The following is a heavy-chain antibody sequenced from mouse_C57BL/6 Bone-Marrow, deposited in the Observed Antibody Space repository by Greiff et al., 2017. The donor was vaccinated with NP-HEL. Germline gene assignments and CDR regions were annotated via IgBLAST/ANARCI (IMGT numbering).Heavy chain of an antibody. CDR1: GFTFSSYA. J-gene: IGHJ3*01. D-gene: IGHD1-1*01. CDR3: TRNYYGSWY. Sequence: EVKLQESGEGLVKPGGSLKLSCAASGFTFSSYAMSWVRQTPEKRLEWVAYISSGGDYIYYADTVKGRFTISRDNARNTLYLQMSSLKSEDTAMYYCTRNYYGSWYWGQGTLVTVSA. V-gene: IGHV5-9-1*02. CDR2: ISSGGDYI.